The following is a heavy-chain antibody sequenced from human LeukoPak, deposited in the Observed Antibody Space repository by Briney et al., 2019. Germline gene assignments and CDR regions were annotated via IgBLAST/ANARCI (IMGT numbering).Heavy chain of an antibody. D-gene: IGHD3-9*01. Sequence: GGSLRLSCAASGFTFSSYWMSWVRQAPGKGLEWVANIKQDGSEKYYVDSVKGRFTISRDNAKNSLYLQMNSLRAEDTAVYYCARDRSFYDILTGYHSTYYFDYWGQETLVTVSS. CDR2: IKQDGSEK. J-gene: IGHJ4*02. CDR3: ARDRSFYDILTGYHSTYYFDY. V-gene: IGHV3-7*01. CDR1: GFTFSSYW.